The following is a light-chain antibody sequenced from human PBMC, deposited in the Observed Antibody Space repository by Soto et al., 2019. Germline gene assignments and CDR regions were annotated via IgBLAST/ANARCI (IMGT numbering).Light chain of an antibody. CDR1: WSVSSY. Sequence: EIVLTQSPATLSLSPGERATLSCRASWSVSSYLAWYQQKPGQAPRLLIYDASNGATGIPARFSGTGSGTDFTLTISSLEPEDFAVYYCQQRGSWPYTFGQGTKLEIK. V-gene: IGKV3-11*01. CDR2: DAS. CDR3: QQRGSWPYT. J-gene: IGKJ2*01.